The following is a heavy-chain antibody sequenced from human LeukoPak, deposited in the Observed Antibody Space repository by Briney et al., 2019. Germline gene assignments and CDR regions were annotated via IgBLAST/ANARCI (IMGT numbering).Heavy chain of an antibody. CDR3: ARQDDSSGYSY. CDR1: GYSISSGYY. V-gene: IGHV4-38-2*01. J-gene: IGHJ4*02. Sequence: SETLSLTCAVSGYSISSGYYGGWIRQPPGKGLEWIGSIYHSGSTYYNPSLKSRVTISVDTSKNQFSLKLSSVTAADTAVYYCARQDDSSGYSYWGQGTLVTVSS. D-gene: IGHD3-22*01. CDR2: IYHSGST.